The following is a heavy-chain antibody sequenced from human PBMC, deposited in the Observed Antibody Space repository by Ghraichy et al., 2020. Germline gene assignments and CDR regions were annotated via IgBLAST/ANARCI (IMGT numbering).Heavy chain of an antibody. V-gene: IGHV4-39*01. CDR1: GGSISSSSYY. CDR3: ARVRAVVVPAASYYYGMDV. CDR2: IYYSGST. D-gene: IGHD2-2*01. J-gene: IGHJ6*02. Sequence: SETPSLTCTVSGGSISSSSYYWGWIRQPPGKGLEWIGSIYYSGSTYYNPSLKSRVTISVDTSKNQFSLKLSSVTAADTAVYYCARVRAVVVPAASYYYGMDVWGQGTTVTVSS.